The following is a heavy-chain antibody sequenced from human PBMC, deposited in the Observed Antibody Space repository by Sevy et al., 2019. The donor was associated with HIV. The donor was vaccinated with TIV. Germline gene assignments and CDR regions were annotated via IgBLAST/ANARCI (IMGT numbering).Heavy chain of an antibody. V-gene: IGHV1-46*02. D-gene: IGHD3-22*01. CDR2: INPSGGST. Sequence: ASVKVSCKASGYNLNNYYMHWVRQAPGQGLEWMGLINPSGGSTSYAQKFQGRVTMTRDTSTGTLPMELSSLRSEDTAVYYCARVYYYDYSGPGYWGQGTLVTVSS. CDR3: ARVYYYDYSGPGY. CDR1: GYNLNNYY. J-gene: IGHJ4*02.